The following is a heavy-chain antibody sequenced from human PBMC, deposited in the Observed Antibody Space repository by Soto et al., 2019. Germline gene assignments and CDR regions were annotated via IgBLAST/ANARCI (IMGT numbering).Heavy chain of an antibody. CDR3: ARSLDY. V-gene: IGHV3-7*03. Sequence: DLEESGGGLVQPGGSLRLSCATSGFTFGSYWMDWVRQAPGKGLEWVANIKQDGSENYYVDSVKGRFTISRDNAKNSLYLQMNSLRVEDTAVYYCARSLDYWGQGTLVTVSS. J-gene: IGHJ4*02. CDR2: IKQDGSEN. CDR1: GFTFGSYW.